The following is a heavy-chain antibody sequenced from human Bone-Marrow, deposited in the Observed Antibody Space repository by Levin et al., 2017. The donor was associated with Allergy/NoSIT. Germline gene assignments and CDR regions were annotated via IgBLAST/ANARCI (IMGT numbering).Heavy chain of an antibody. CDR3: ARDIGYEATVCGLGV. CDR1: GFTFRSYG. CDR2: IWYSGSHQ. D-gene: IGHD5-12*01. J-gene: IGHJ6*02. Sequence: GGSLRLSCAASGFTFRSYGMHWVRQAPGKGLEWVAVIWYSGSHQYYADSVKGRFTISRDSSKNTLFLQMNNLTVEDTAVYFCARDIGYEATVCGLGVWGQGTTVTVSS. V-gene: IGHV3-33*01.